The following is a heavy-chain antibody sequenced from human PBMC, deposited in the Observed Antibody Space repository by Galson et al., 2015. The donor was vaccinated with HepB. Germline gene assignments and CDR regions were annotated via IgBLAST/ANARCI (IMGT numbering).Heavy chain of an antibody. J-gene: IGHJ4*02. V-gene: IGHV3-66*04. CDR3: ARPISMYYYDSSGYYY. CDR2: IYSGGST. Sequence: SLRLSCAASGFTVSTNYMSWVRQAPGRGLEWVSVIYSGGSTYYADSVKGRFTISRDNSKNTLYLQMNSLRAEDTAVYYCARPISMYYYDSSGYYYWGQGTLVTVSS. CDR1: GFTVSTNY. D-gene: IGHD3-22*01.